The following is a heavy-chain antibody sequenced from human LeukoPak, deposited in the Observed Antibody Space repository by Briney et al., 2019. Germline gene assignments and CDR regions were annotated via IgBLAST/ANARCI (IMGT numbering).Heavy chain of an antibody. V-gene: IGHV4-30-2*01. Sequence: PSQTLSLTCAVSGGSISSGGYSWSWIRQPPGKGLEWIGYIYHSGSTYYNPSLKSRVTISVDTSKNQFSLKLSSVTAADTAVYYCASRPQHYDFWSGYYKDWFDPWGQGTLVTVSS. J-gene: IGHJ5*02. CDR3: ASRPQHYDFWSGYYKDWFDP. CDR1: GGSISSGGYS. D-gene: IGHD3-3*01. CDR2: IYHSGST.